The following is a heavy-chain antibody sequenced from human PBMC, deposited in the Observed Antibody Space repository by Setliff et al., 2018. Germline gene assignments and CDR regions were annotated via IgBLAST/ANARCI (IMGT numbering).Heavy chain of an antibody. J-gene: IGHJ4*02. CDR1: GYSISSGYY. V-gene: IGHV4-38-2*01. D-gene: IGHD6-13*01. Sequence: SETLSLTCAVSGYSISSGYYWGWIRQPPGKGLEWIGSIYHSGSTYYNPSLKSRVTISVDTSKNQFSLKLSSVTAADTAVYYCARSTYGGAAAAYYFDYWGQGTLVTAPQ. CDR2: IYHSGST. CDR3: ARSTYGGAAAAYYFDY.